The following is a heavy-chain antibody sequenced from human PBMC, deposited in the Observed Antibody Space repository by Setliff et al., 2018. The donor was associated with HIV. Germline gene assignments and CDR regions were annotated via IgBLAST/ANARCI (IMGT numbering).Heavy chain of an antibody. V-gene: IGHV4-38-2*02. J-gene: IGHJ4*02. D-gene: IGHD3-16*01. CDR3: AREGTVDALRY. CDR1: GYSISSAYY. Sequence: SETLSLTCAVSGYSISSAYYWGWIRQPPGKGLEWIGSIYHSGSTYYNPSLKSRVTISVDTSKNQFSLKLSSVTAADTAVYYCAREGTVDALRYWGQGTLVTVSS. CDR2: IYHSGST.